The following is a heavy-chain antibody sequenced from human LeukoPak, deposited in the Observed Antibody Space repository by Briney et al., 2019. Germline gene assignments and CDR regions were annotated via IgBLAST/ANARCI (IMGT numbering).Heavy chain of an antibody. CDR2: TYYRSKWYT. CDR1: GDSVSSNSAA. Sequence: SQTLSLTCAISGDSVSSNSAAWNWIRQSPSRGLEWLGRTYYRSKWYTYYAASVKSRIAISRDTSKNQFSLQLNSVTPEDTAVYYCARSTGPIDYWGQGTLVTASS. CDR3: ARSTGPIDY. D-gene: IGHD1-1*01. V-gene: IGHV6-1*01. J-gene: IGHJ4*02.